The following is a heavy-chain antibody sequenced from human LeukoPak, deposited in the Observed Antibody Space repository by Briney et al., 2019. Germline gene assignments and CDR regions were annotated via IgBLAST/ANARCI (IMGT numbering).Heavy chain of an antibody. CDR2: IYYSGST. Sequence: PSETLSLTCTVSGVSISSYYWSWIRQPPGKGLEWIGYIYYSGSTNYNPSLKSRVTISVDTSKNRFSLKLSSVTAADTAVYYCARTPSYDYVWGSYRIVYNWFDPWGQGTLVTVSS. CDR1: GVSISSYY. J-gene: IGHJ5*02. D-gene: IGHD3-16*02. V-gene: IGHV4-59*01. CDR3: ARTPSYDYVWGSYRIVYNWFDP.